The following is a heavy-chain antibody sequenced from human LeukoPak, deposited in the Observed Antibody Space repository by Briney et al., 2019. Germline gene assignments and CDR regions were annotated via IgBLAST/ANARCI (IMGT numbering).Heavy chain of an antibody. CDR3: ARDRSVAGTVDY. D-gene: IGHD6-19*01. Sequence: EGSLRLSCAASGFTFSIYNMIWVRQAPGKGLEWVSSISYGSTYIYYADSVKGRFTISRDNAKNSLYLQMNSLTAEDTAVYYCARDRSVAGTVDYWGQGTLVTVSS. J-gene: IGHJ4*02. CDR2: ISYGSTYI. V-gene: IGHV3-21*01. CDR1: GFTFSIYN.